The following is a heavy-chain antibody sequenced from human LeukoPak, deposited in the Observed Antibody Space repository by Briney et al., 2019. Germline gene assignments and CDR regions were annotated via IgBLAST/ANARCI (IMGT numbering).Heavy chain of an antibody. Sequence: GGPLRLSFEASGFTFSSSSRNGVRQAPGKGLEWVSSISSSSSYIYYADSVKGRFTISRDNAKNPLYLQMNSLRAEDTAVYYCARDSSGWTFDYWGQGTLVTVSS. V-gene: IGHV3-21*01. D-gene: IGHD6-19*01. CDR3: ARDSSGWTFDY. CDR1: GFTFSSSS. CDR2: ISSSSSYI. J-gene: IGHJ4*02.